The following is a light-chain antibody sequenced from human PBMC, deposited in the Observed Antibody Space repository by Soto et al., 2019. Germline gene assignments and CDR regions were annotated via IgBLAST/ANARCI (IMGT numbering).Light chain of an antibody. CDR1: SSDVGGYNS. Sequence: QSALTQPRSVSGSPGQSVTISYTGTSSDVGGYNSVSWYQQHPGKAPKLMISDVSERPSGVPDRFSGSKSANTASLTISGLQAEDEADYYCCSYAGSYTYVFGTGTKVTVL. CDR3: CSYAGSYTYV. V-gene: IGLV2-11*01. J-gene: IGLJ1*01. CDR2: DVS.